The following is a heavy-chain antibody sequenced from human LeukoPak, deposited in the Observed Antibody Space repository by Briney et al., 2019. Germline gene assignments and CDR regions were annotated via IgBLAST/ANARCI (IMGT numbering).Heavy chain of an antibody. J-gene: IGHJ5*02. D-gene: IGHD1-1*01. V-gene: IGHV4-4*07. CDR2: IFTTGPG. Sequence: KSGGSLRLSCAASGFTFSSYEMNWVRQPAGRGLEWIGHIFTTGPGSYNPSLRSRVTISRDTSKNEFSLSLNSVTAADTAVYYCAGSWNAERSFDPWGQGTLVTVSS. CDR1: GFTFSSYE. CDR3: AGSWNAERSFDP.